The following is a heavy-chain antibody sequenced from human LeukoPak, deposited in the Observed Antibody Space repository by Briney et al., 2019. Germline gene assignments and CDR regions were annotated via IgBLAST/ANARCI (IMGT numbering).Heavy chain of an antibody. Sequence: SETLPLTCTVSGGSISSSNWWSWVRQPPGKGLEWIGNIFNSGTTHYSPSLRSRVTISVDTSKNQFPLNLNSVTAADTAVYYCARGRSNWGQGTLVTVSS. CDR1: GGSISSSNW. CDR3: ARGRSN. V-gene: IGHV4-4*02. J-gene: IGHJ4*02. CDR2: IFNSGTT.